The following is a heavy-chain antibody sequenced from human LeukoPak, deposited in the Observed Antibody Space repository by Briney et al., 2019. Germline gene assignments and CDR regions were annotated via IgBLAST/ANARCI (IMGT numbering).Heavy chain of an antibody. CDR1: GYTLTELS. CDR3: ATLNDYSNYAENDY. CDR2: FDPEDGET. V-gene: IGHV1-24*01. D-gene: IGHD4-11*01. Sequence: RASVKVSCKVSGYTLTELSMHWVRQAPGKGLEWMGGFDPEDGETIYAQKFQGRVTMTEDTSTDTAYMELSSLRSEDTAVYYRATLNDYSNYAENDYWGQGTLVTVSS. J-gene: IGHJ4*02.